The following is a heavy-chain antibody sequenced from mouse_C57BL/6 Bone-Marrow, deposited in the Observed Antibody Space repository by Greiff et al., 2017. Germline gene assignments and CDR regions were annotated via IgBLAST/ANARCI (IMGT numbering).Heavy chain of an antibody. D-gene: IGHD1-1*01. V-gene: IGHV1-75*01. CDR2: IFPGSGST. J-gene: IGHJ3*01. CDR1: GYTFTDYY. CDR3: ARPTYYGSSLAWFAY. Sequence: QVQLQQSGPELVKPGASVKISCKASGYTFTDYYINWVKQRPGQGLEWIGWIFPGSGSTYYNEKFKGKATLTVDKSSSTAYMLLSSLTSEDSAVYFCARPTYYGSSLAWFAYWGQGTLVTVSA.